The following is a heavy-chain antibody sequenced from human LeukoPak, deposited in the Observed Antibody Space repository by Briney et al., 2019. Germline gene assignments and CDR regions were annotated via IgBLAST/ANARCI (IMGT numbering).Heavy chain of an antibody. CDR1: GGSISSNSNY. J-gene: IGHJ4*02. Sequence: PSGTLSLTCTVSGGSISSNSNYWAWIRQPPGRGLEWIGSISYGGSTYYSPSLESRVTISVDTPKNQFSLKLSSVTAADTAVYYCARQAQWFFDHWGQGTLVSVSS. V-gene: IGHV4-39*01. D-gene: IGHD3-22*01. CDR3: ARQAQWFFDH. CDR2: ISYGGST.